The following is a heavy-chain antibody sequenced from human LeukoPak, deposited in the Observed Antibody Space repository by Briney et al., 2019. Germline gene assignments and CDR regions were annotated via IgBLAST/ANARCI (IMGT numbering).Heavy chain of an antibody. D-gene: IGHD2-21*02. CDR1: GYTFTSYD. CDR2: MNPNSGNT. V-gene: IGHV1-8*01. J-gene: IGHJ4*02. Sequence: ASVKVSCKASGYTFTSYDINWARQATGQGLEWMGWMNPNSGNTGYAQKFQGRVTMTRNTSISTAYMELSSLRSEDTAVYYCAREKCGGDCYSGDFDYWGQGTLVTVSS. CDR3: AREKCGGDCYSGDFDY.